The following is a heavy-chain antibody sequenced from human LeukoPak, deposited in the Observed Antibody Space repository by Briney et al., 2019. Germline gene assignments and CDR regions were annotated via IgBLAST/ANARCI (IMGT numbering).Heavy chain of an antibody. CDR3: ARDRFVVVPAAPHGDAFDI. J-gene: IGHJ3*02. D-gene: IGHD2-2*01. Sequence: ASVKVSCKASGYTFTSYYMHWVRQAPGQGLEWMGIINPSGGTSYAQKFQGRVTMTRVMSTSTVYMELSSLRSEDTAVYYCARDRFVVVPAAPHGDAFDIWGQGTMVTVSS. CDR2: INPSGGT. CDR1: GYTFTSYY. V-gene: IGHV1-46*01.